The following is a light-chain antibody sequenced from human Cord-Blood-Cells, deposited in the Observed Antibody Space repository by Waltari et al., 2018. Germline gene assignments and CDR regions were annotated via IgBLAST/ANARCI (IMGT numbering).Light chain of an antibody. CDR1: QSLLHSNGYNY. V-gene: IGKV2-28*01. Sequence: DIVMTKSPLSLPVTPGEAASISCRSSQSLLHSNGYNYLDWYLQKPGQSPQLLIYLGSNRASGVPDRFSGSGSGTDFTLKISRVEAEDVGVYYCMQALQTPLTFGGGTKVEIK. CDR3: MQALQTPLT. J-gene: IGKJ4*01. CDR2: LGS.